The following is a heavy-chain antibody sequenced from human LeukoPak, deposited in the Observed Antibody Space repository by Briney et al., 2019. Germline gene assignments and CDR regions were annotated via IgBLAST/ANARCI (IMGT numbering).Heavy chain of an antibody. V-gene: IGHV3-48*04. CDR2: IGHTGTIA. J-gene: IGHJ1*01. D-gene: IGHD3-10*01. Sequence: PRGSLRLSCAGSGFTFGTYSMNWVRHAPGGLLEWVAYIGHTGTIADYADSVKGRFTVSRDNAKNSLYLQINTLRAEDTAVYYCVRDGAVVTSESYRWRYFQYWGLGTLVTVSS. CDR3: VRDGAVVTSESYRWRYFQY. CDR1: GFTFGTYS.